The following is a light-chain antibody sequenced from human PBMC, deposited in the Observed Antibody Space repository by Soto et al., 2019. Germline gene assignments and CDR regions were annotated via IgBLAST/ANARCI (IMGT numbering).Light chain of an antibody. CDR2: YAS. CDR1: QSSSSY. Sequence: DIQMTQSPSSLSASVGDRVTITCRASQSSSSYFNWYQQKPGKAPKLLIYYASRLQSGVPSRFSGSGSGTDFTLTISSLQPEDVATYYCQQSYSIPFTFGPGTKLYIK. V-gene: IGKV1-39*01. CDR3: QQSYSIPFT. J-gene: IGKJ3*01.